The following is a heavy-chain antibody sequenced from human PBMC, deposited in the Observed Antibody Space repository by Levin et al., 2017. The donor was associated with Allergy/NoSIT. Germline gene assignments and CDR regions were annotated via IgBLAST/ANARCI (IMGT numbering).Heavy chain of an antibody. V-gene: IGHV3-33*01. D-gene: IGHD3-16*01. CDR3: ARGPLGVGRWYFDL. CDR1: GFTFRNYG. CDR2: IWYDGSDK. J-gene: IGHJ2*01. Sequence: GGSLRLSCAASGFTFRNYGMHWVRQAPGKGLEWAAVIWYDGSDKYYADSVKGRFTISRDNSKNTLYLQMNSLRVEDTAVYYCARGPLGVGRWYFDLWGRGTLVTVSS.